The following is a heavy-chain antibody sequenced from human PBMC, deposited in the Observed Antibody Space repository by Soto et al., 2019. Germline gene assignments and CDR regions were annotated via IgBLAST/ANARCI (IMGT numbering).Heavy chain of an antibody. D-gene: IGHD5-18*01. J-gene: IGHJ5*02. V-gene: IGHV4-4*07. CDR2: IYTSGST. Sequence: SETLSLTCTVSGGSISSYYWSWIRQPAGKGLEWIGRIYTSGSTNYNPSLKSRVTMSVDTSKNQFSLKLSSVTAADTAVYYCARGEKRGYGYGAENWFDPWGQGTLVTVSS. CDR3: ARGEKRGYGYGAENWFDP. CDR1: GGSISSYY.